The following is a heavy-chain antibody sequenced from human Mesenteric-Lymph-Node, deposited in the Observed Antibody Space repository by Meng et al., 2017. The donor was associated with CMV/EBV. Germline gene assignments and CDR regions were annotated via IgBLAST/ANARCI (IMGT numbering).Heavy chain of an antibody. CDR2: ISYSGST. CDR1: GDSISSSSYY. D-gene: IGHD5-24*01. J-gene: IGHJ6*02. CDR3: AREERKNYYYGMDV. V-gene: IGHV4-39*07. Sequence: SETLSLTCTVSGDSISSSSYYWGWIRQPPGKGLEWIGTISYSGSTYYSPSLKSRVTISVDTSKNQFSLKLSSVTAADTAVYYCAREERKNYYYGMDVWGQGTTVTVSS.